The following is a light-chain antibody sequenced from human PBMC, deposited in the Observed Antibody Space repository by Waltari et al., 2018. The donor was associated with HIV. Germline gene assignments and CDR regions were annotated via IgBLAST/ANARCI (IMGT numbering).Light chain of an antibody. Sequence: QSALTQPASVSGSPGQSITISCTGTSSDVGGYNYVSWYQQHPGKAPKLMVYDVTNRPSGVSNRFSGSKSGNTAFLPISGLQAEDEADYYCSSYTTSRTVVFGGGTKLTVL. CDR1: SSDVGGYNY. CDR3: SSYTTSRTVV. V-gene: IGLV2-14*03. CDR2: DVT. J-gene: IGLJ2*01.